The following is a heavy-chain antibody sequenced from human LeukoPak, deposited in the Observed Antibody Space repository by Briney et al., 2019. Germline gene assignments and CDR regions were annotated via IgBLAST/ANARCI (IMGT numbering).Heavy chain of an antibody. CDR3: ARELEDCSGGSCHGWVAFDI. CDR1: GGTFSSYA. V-gene: IGHV1-46*01. J-gene: IGHJ3*02. CDR2: INPSGGST. D-gene: IGHD2-15*01. Sequence: ASVKVSCKASGGTFSSYAISWVRQAPGQGLEWMGIINPSGGSTSYAQKFQGRVTMTRDTSTSTVYMELSSLRSEDTAVYYCARELEDCSGGSCHGWVAFDIWGQGTMVTVSS.